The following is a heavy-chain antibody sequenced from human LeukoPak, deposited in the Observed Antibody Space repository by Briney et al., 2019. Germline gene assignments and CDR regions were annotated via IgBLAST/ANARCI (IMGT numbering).Heavy chain of an antibody. CDR3: ARARITFGGVIVIDY. D-gene: IGHD3-16*02. J-gene: IGHJ4*02. Sequence: NPSEALSLTCTVSGGSISSSSYYWGWIRQPPGKGLEWIGSIYYSGSTNYNPSLKSRVTISVDTSKNQFSLKLSSVTAADTAVYYCARARITFGGVIVIDYWGQGTLVTVSS. V-gene: IGHV4-39*07. CDR1: GGSISSSSYY. CDR2: IYYSGST.